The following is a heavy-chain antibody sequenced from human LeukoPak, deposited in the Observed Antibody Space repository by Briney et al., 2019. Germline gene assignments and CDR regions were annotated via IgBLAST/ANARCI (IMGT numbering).Heavy chain of an antibody. CDR1: GGSISSSSYY. CDR3: ARRGYGDYYHYGMDV. Sequence: SETLSLTCTVSGGSISSSSYYWGWIRQPPGKGLEWIGNIYYSGSTSYNPSLQSRVTISVDTSKNQFSLKLNSVNAADTAVYYCARRGYGDYYHYGMDVWGQGTTVTVSS. J-gene: IGHJ6*02. V-gene: IGHV4-39*01. CDR2: IYYSGST. D-gene: IGHD4-17*01.